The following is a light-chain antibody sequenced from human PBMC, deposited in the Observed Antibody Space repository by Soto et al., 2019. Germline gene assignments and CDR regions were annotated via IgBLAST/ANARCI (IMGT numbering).Light chain of an antibody. CDR2: EVS. CDR3: SSYAGSNNSDV. CDR1: SSDVGGYNY. J-gene: IGLJ1*01. Sequence: QSALTQPPSASGSPGQSVTISCTGTSSDVGGYNYVSWYQQHPGKAPKLMIYEVSKRPSGVPDRFSGSKSGNTASLTVSGLQAEDEADYYCSSYAGSNNSDVFGTGTSSPS. V-gene: IGLV2-8*01.